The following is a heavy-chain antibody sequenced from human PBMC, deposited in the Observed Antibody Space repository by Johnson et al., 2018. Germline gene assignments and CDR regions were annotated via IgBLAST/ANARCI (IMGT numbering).Heavy chain of an antibody. J-gene: IGHJ3*02. D-gene: IGHD5-24*01. V-gene: IGHV3-9*01. CDR1: GFTFDDYA. CDR3: ANTHVGMATIGVAFDS. CDR2: ISWNSGSI. Sequence: VQLVQSGGGLVQPGRSLRLSCAASGFTFDDYAMHWVRQAPGKGLEWVSGISWNSGSIGYADSVKGRFTISRDNAKNSLYMQMTSLRAEDTALYYCANTHVGMATIGVAFDSGGQGTMVTVSS.